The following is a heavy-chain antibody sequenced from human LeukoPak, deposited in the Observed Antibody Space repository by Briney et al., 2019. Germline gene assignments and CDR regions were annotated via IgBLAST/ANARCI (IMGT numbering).Heavy chain of an antibody. CDR3: ARGKLAAPGRTGYNWFDP. CDR2: INPNSGGT. D-gene: IGHD6-13*01. J-gene: IGHJ5*02. Sequence: ASVKVSCKASGYTFTGYYIHWVRQAPGQGLEWMGWINPNSGGTNYAQRFQGRVTMPRDTSITTAYMELSGLRSDDTAIYYCARGKLAAPGRTGYNWFDPWGQGTLVTVSS. CDR1: GYTFTGYY. V-gene: IGHV1-2*02.